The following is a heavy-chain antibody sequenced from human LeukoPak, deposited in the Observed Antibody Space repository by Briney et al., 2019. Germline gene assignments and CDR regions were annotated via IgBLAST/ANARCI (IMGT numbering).Heavy chain of an antibody. CDR1: GYTFTGYY. J-gene: IGHJ4*02. V-gene: IGHV1-2*06. D-gene: IGHD5-18*01. CDR3: ARGLAVDTAMDY. Sequence: ASVKVSCKASGYTFTGYYMHWVRQAPGQGLEWMGRINPNSGGTNYAQKFQGRVTMTRDTSISTAYMELSRLRSDDTAVYYCARGLAVDTAMDYWGQGTLVTVSS. CDR2: INPNSGGT.